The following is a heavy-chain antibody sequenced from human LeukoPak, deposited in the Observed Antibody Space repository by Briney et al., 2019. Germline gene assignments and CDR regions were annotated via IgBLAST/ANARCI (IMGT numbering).Heavy chain of an antibody. CDR1: GFTFSSDW. D-gene: IGHD5-12*01. V-gene: IGHV3-74*01. CDR3: AREGRSGYALFSKYYFYGLDV. CDR2: IYSDGSRT. Sequence: GGSLRLSCVASGFTFSSDWMHWVRQAPGKGLVWVSRIYSDGSRTSYADSVKGRFTISRDNGKQTLYLQMSSLTAEDTAVYYCAREGRSGYALFSKYYFYGLDVWGQGTTVTVSS. J-gene: IGHJ6*02.